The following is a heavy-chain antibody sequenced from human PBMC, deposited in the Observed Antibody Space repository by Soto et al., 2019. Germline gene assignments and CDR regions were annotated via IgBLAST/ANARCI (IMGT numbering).Heavy chain of an antibody. CDR2: IYYSATT. J-gene: IGHJ4*02. CDR3: ARLGGSYAVPHFDY. V-gene: IGHV4-59*08. CDR1: CGSINHYY. Sequence: PSETPSLTFTFSCGSINHYYWTWVPQPPGMGLEWLGYIYYSATTTNYNPSLKSRVTLSEDTSKNQFPLKLSSVTAADTAVYYCARLGGSYAVPHFDYWGQGTLVTVSS. D-gene: IGHD1-26*01.